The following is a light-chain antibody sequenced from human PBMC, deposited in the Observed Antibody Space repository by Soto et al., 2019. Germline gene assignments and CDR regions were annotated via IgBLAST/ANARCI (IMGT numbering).Light chain of an antibody. CDR3: QQRSNWPPT. V-gene: IGKV3-11*01. J-gene: IGKJ1*01. CDR1: QSVRTY. CDR2: DAS. Sequence: EIVLTQSAATLSLSAGERATLSCRASQSVRTYLAWYQQKPGQAPRLLIYDASNRATGFPARFGGSGSGTDFTLTISSLETEDFAVYYCQQRSNWPPTFGQGTKVDI.